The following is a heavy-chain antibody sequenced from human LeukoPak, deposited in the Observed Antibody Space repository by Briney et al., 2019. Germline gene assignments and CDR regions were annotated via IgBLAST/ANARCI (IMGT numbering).Heavy chain of an antibody. CDR2: IYTSGST. D-gene: IGHD6-13*01. V-gene: IGHV4-61*02. CDR1: GGSISSNSYY. Sequence: SETLSLTCTASGGSISSNSYYWSWIRQPAGKGLEWIGRIYTSGSTNYNPSLKSRVTISIDTSKNQFSLKLSSVTAADTALYYCARQVAAAGRIHDYWGQGTLVTVSS. CDR3: ARQVAAAGRIHDY. J-gene: IGHJ4*02.